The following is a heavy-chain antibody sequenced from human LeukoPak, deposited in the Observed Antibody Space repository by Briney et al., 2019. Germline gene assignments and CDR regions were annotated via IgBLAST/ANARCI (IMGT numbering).Heavy chain of an antibody. CDR3: ARSAPYCYDSSGYHY. CDR1: GFTVSSNY. V-gene: IGHV3-66*02. J-gene: IGHJ4*02. Sequence: GGSLRLSCAASGFTVSSNYMSWVRQAPGKGLEWVSVIYSGGSTYYADSVKGRFTISRDNSKNTLYLQMNSLRAEDTAVYYCARSAPYCYDSSGYHYWGQGTLVTVSS. D-gene: IGHD3-22*01. CDR2: IYSGGST.